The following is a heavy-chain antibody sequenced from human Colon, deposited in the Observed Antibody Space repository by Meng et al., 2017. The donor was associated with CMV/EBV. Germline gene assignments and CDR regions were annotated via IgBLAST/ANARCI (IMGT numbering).Heavy chain of an antibody. CDR2: IGWNSGTI. CDR1: GFTFDDYA. CDR3: AKPGYCGCTSCYSFDY. J-gene: IGHJ4*02. V-gene: IGHV3-9*03. Sequence: SLKISCAASGFTFDDYAMHWVRQVPGKGLEWVSGIGWNSGTIGYADSMMGRFTISRDSAKNSLYLQMNSLRSEDMDLYYCAKPGYCGCTSCYSFDYWGQGTLVTVSS. D-gene: IGHD2-2*02.